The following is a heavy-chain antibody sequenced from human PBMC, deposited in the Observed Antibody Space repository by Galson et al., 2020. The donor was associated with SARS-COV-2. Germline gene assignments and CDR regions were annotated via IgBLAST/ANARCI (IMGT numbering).Heavy chain of an antibody. V-gene: IGHV3-15*01. Sequence: GGSLRLSCAASGFTFTNAWMGWVRQAPGKGLEWVGQIKSKSDGGTTVYAASLKGRFTISRDDAKNMVFLQMTGLTIEDTAIYYCTTGPSLGLRWGQGTLVTVSS. J-gene: IGHJ4*02. CDR3: TTGPSLGLR. CDR1: GFTFTNAW. CDR2: IKSKSDGGTT. D-gene: IGHD1-26*01.